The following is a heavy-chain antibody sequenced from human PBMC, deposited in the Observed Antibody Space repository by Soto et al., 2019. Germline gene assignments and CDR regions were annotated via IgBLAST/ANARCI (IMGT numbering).Heavy chain of an antibody. CDR1: SASLSSSTYY. CDR3: ASSSLFHY. V-gene: IGHV4-39*01. CDR2: IYYSGNT. J-gene: IGHJ4*02. Sequence: SETLSLTCSVSSASLSSSTYYWSWIRQPPGRGPEWIGSIYYSGNTYYKPSLKSRVSISIDTSRNQFSLKLTSVTAADTGFYYCASSSLFHYWGTRTLVTVSS. D-gene: IGHD6-6*01.